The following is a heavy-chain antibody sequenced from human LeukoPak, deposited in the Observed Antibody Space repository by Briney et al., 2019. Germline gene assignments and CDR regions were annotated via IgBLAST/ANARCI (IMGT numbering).Heavy chain of an antibody. D-gene: IGHD2-2*02. J-gene: IGHJ6*02. V-gene: IGHV3-33*01. Sequence: GGSLRLSCAASGFTFSSYGMHWVRQAPGEGLEWVAVIWYDGSNKYYADSVKGRFTISRDNSKNTLYLQMNSLRAEDTAVYYCARMTYCSSTSCYSYYGMDVWGQGTTVTVSS. CDR2: IWYDGSNK. CDR3: ARMTYCSSTSCYSYYGMDV. CDR1: GFTFSSYG.